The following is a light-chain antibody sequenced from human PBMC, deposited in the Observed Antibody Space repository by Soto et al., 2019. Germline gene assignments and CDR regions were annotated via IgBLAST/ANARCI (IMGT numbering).Light chain of an antibody. V-gene: IGKV3-20*01. CDR2: VAS. J-gene: IGKJ1*01. CDR3: HQYGSFPPWT. Sequence: EIVVTQSPGTLSLSPGERATLSCRASQSIKRSSLAWYQQKPGQAPRLLIYVASSRATGIPDRFSGSGSGTYSTLTISRLEPDDFAVYSCHQYGSFPPWTFGQGTKVEIK. CDR1: QSIKRSS.